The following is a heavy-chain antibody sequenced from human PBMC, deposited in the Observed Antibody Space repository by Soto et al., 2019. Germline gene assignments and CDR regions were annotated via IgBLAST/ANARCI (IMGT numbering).Heavy chain of an antibody. Sequence: QITLKESVPTLVKPTQTLTLTCTFSVFSLSTSGVDVGWIRQPPGKALEWLAIIYWDDDKRYSPSLKSRLTITKVTSNNQMVLTMTNMEPMDTATYYSAHRKSTRYEYDYCYYGMDVWGQGTPVTVSS. J-gene: IGHJ6*02. D-gene: IGHD5-12*01. CDR2: IYWDDDK. CDR3: AHRKSTRYEYDYCYYGMDV. CDR1: VFSLSTSGVD. V-gene: IGHV2-5*02.